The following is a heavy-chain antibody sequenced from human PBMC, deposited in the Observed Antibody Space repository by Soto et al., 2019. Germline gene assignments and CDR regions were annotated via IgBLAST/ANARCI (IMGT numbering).Heavy chain of an antibody. Sequence: EVQLVESGGGLIQPGGSLRLSCAASGFTFSSYEMNWVRQAPGKGLDWVSYISTSGSTIYYADSVKGRFTISRDNAKNSLYLQMDSLRAEDTAVYYCTRARSSGRRDCYFDLGARGPLVTVSS. CDR3: TRARSSGRRDCYFDL. J-gene: IGHJ2*01. V-gene: IGHV3-48*03. D-gene: IGHD3-22*01. CDR1: GFTFSSYE. CDR2: ISTSGSTI.